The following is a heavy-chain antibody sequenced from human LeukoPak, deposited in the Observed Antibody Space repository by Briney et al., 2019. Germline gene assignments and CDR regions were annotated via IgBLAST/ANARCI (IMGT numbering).Heavy chain of an antibody. CDR1: GFTFSSYA. CDR2: ISGSGGNT. CDR3: ARGPGTMIVVGYY. D-gene: IGHD3-22*01. J-gene: IGHJ4*02. Sequence: GGSLRLSCAASGFTFSSYAMSWVRQAPGKGLEWVSGISGSGGNTYYADSVKGRFTISRDNSKNTLYLQMNSLRAGDTAVYYCARGPGTMIVVGYYWGQGTLVTVSS. V-gene: IGHV3-23*01.